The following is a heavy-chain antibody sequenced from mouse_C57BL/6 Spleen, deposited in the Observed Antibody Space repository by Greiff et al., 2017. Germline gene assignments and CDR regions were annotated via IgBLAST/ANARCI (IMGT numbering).Heavy chain of an antibody. CDR3: ARRPMTTVVAPYFAY. CDR2: IDPEDGET. Sequence: EVQLQQSGAELVKPGASVKLSCTASGFNIKDYYMHWVKQRTDQGLEWIGRIDPEDGETKYAPKIQGKATITADTTANTAFRQLSSLTSEDTAVYYCARRPMTTVVAPYFAYWGQGTTLTVSS. CDR1: GFNIKDYY. J-gene: IGHJ2*01. D-gene: IGHD1-1*01. V-gene: IGHV14-2*01.